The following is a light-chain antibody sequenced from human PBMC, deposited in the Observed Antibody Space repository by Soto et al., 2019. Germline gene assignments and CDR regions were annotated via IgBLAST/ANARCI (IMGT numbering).Light chain of an antibody. CDR2: AAS. Sequence: EIVMTQSPATLSVSPGERATLSCRASQSLSFNLAWYQQKPGQAPRLLIYAASTRATGIPARFSGSGSGTDFTLTISRLEPEDFVVFYCYQYGSTPPTFGQGTKVDIK. V-gene: IGKV3-15*01. J-gene: IGKJ1*01. CDR1: QSLSFN. CDR3: YQYGSTPPT.